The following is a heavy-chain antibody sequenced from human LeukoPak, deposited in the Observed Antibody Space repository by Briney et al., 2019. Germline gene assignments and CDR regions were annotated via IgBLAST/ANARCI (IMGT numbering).Heavy chain of an antibody. CDR1: GGSISSSSYY. Sequence: SETLSLTCTVSGGSISSSSYYWGWIRQPPGKGLEWIGSIYYSGSTYYNPSLKSRVTISVDTSKNQFSLKLSSVTAADTAVYYCARHPTGYDFWSGYYIRYYYYGMDVWAKGPRSPSP. J-gene: IGHJ6*02. D-gene: IGHD3-3*01. CDR3: ARHPTGYDFWSGYYIRYYYYGMDV. CDR2: IYYSGST. V-gene: IGHV4-39*01.